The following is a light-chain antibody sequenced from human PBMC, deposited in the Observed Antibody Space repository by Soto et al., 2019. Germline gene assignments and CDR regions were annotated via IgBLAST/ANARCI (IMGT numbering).Light chain of an antibody. CDR2: AES. CDR1: QSISTY. V-gene: IGKV1-39*01. Sequence: DLQLTQSPSPLSSSVGDRVAITCLASQSISTYLNWYQQKTGKAPKVLIYAESNLQSGVPQRLSGSGSGTDLNLTISSLQPEDVATYFCQQSYRTPITFGQGTRLEIK. J-gene: IGKJ5*01. CDR3: QQSYRTPIT.